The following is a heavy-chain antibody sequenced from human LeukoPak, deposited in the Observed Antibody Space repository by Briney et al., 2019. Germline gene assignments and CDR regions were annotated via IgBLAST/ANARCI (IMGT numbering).Heavy chain of an antibody. CDR1: GFTFSSYE. CDR2: IRFDGTYT. V-gene: IGHV3-30*02. J-gene: IGHJ4*02. D-gene: IGHD1-26*01. CDR3: AKPSGSGVDH. Sequence: GGSLRLSCAASGFTFSSYEMNWVRQDPGKGLEWVAFIRFDGTYTYYADYVKGRFTISRDNSKNTLYLQMNSLRREDTAIYYCAKPSGSGVDHWGQGTRLTVSS.